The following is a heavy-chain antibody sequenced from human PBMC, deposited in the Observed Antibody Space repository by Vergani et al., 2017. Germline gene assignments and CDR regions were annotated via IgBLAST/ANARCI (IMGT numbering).Heavy chain of an antibody. CDR3: AHRDGGLDSGYEYCFDY. CDR2: IYWDDDK. D-gene: IGHD5-12*01. J-gene: IGHJ4*02. CDR1: GFSLSTSGVG. Sequence: QITLKESGPTLVKPTQTLTLTCTFSGFSLSTSGVGVGWIRQPPGKALEWLALIYWDDDKRYSPSLKSRLTITKDTSKNQVVLTMTNMDPVDTATYYCAHRDGGLDSGYEYCFDYWGQGTLVTVSS. V-gene: IGHV2-5*02.